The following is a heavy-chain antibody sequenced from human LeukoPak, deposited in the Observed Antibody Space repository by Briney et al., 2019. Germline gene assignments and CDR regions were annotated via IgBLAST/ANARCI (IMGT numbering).Heavy chain of an antibody. J-gene: IGHJ4*02. Sequence: SETLSLTCAVYGGSFSGYYWSWIRQPPGKGLEWIGSIYYSGSTYYNPSLKSRVTISVDTSKNQFSLKLSSVTAADTAVYYCARPYTTSTYYFDYWGQGTLVTVSS. CDR3: ARPYTTSTYYFDY. V-gene: IGHV4-34*01. CDR2: IYYSGST. CDR1: GGSFSGYY. D-gene: IGHD2-2*02.